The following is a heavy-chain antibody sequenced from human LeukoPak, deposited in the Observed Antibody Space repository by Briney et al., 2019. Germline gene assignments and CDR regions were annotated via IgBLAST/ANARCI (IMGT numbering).Heavy chain of an antibody. CDR2: IKSKTDGGTT. CDR1: GFTFSNAW. D-gene: IGHD3-22*01. J-gene: IGHJ4*02. CDR3: CGWYYCDHDRRNDY. Sequence: PGGSLRLSCAASGFTFSNAWMSWVRQAPGKGLEWVGRIKSKTDGGTTDYSVPVKGRFTISRDDSKNTLYLQINSLQTEDTAVYYCCGWYYCDHDRRNDYWGQGTLVTVSS. V-gene: IGHV3-15*01.